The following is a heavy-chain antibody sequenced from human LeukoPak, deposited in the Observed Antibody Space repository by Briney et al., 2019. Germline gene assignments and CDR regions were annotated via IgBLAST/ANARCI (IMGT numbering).Heavy chain of an antibody. J-gene: IGHJ4*02. V-gene: IGHV3-30*03. CDR3: ARDPGDPPFDY. CDR1: GFTFSSYG. Sequence: GGSLRLSCAASGFTFSSYGMRWVRQAPGKGLEWGAVISYDGRNKYYAESVKGRFTISRDNAKNSLYLQMNSLRAEDTAVYYCARDPGDPPFDYWGQGTLVTVSS. CDR2: ISYDGRNK. D-gene: IGHD7-27*01.